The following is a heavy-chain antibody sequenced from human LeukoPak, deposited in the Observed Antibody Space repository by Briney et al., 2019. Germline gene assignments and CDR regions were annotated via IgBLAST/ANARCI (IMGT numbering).Heavy chain of an antibody. J-gene: IGHJ4*02. D-gene: IGHD3-16*01. CDR3: ARGQIMITFGGVAPLYYFDY. CDR2: IIPILGIA. CDR1: GGTFSSYT. V-gene: IGHV1-69*02. Sequence: ASVKVSCKASGGTFSSYTISWVRQAPGQGLEWMGRIIPILGIANYAQKFQGRVTITADKSTSTAYMELSSLRSEDTAVYYCARGQIMITFGGVAPLYYFDYWGQGTLVTVSS.